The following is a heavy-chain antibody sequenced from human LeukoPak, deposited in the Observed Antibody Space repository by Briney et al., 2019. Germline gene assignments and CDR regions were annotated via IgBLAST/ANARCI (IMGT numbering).Heavy chain of an antibody. D-gene: IGHD3-22*01. CDR2: FDPEDGET. CDR1: GYTLTELS. J-gene: IGHJ1*01. Sequence: ASVKVSCKVSGYTLTELSMHWVRQAPGKGLEWMGGFDPEDGETIYAQKFQGRVTMTEDTSTDTAYMELSSLRSEDTAVYYCATAMIVVVMTEYFQHWGQGTLVTVSS. V-gene: IGHV1-24*01. CDR3: ATAMIVVVMTEYFQH.